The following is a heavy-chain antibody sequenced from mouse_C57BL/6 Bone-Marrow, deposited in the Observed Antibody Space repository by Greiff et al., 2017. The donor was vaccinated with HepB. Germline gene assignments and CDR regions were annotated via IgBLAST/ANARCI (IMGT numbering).Heavy chain of an antibody. CDR3: ARDYYYGSSSAWFAY. Sequence: EVMLVESGGGLVKPGGSLKLSCAASGFTFSSYAMSWVRQTPEKRLEWVATISDGGSYTYYPDNVKGRFTISRDNAKNTLYLQMSHLKSEDTAMYYCARDYYYGSSSAWFAYWGQGTLVTVSA. CDR1: GFTFSSYA. J-gene: IGHJ3*01. V-gene: IGHV5-4*01. CDR2: ISDGGSYT. D-gene: IGHD1-1*01.